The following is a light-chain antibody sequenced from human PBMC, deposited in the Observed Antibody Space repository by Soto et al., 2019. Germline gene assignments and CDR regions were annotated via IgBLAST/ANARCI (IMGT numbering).Light chain of an antibody. Sequence: ETVMTQSPATLSVSPGERATLSCRASQSVYNNLAWYQQKPGQAPRLLIYGASTRATGIPARFSGSGSGTDFTLTISSLQSEDLAVYYCLQYQNWPPWTFGQGTQVEIK. CDR3: LQYQNWPPWT. J-gene: IGKJ1*01. CDR1: QSVYNN. CDR2: GAS. V-gene: IGKV3-15*01.